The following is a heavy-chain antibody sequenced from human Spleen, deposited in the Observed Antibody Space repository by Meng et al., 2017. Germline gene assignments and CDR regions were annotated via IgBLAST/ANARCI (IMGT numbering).Heavy chain of an antibody. CDR2: IKQDGSEK. CDR3: ARDGPPSSWYVRLTAEYFQH. CDR1: GFTVSSSA. J-gene: IGHJ1*01. D-gene: IGHD6-13*01. Sequence: GESLKISCAVSGFTVSSSAMSWVRQAPGKGLEWVANIKQDGSEKYYVDSVKGRFTISRDNAKNSLYLQMNSLRAEDTAVYYCARDGPPSSWYVRLTAEYFQHWGQGTLVTVSS. V-gene: IGHV3-7*01.